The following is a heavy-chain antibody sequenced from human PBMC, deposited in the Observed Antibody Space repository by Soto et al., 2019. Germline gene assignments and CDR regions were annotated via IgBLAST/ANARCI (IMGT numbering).Heavy chain of an antibody. CDR3: ASSHCSGGSCYSDYYYGMDV. CDR1: GYTFTSYA. CDR2: INAGNGNT. J-gene: IGHJ6*04. V-gene: IGHV1-3*01. Sequence: QVQLVQSGAEVKKPGASVKVSCKASGYTFTSYAMHWVRQAPGQRLEWMGWINAGNGNTKYSQKFQGRVTITRDTSASTAYMELSSLRSEDTAVYYCASSHCSGGSCYSDYYYGMDVWGKGTTVIVSS. D-gene: IGHD2-15*01.